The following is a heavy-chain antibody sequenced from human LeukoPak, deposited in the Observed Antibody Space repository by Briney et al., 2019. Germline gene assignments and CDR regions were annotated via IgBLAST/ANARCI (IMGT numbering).Heavy chain of an antibody. D-gene: IGHD3-22*01. CDR1: GGSISSYY. CDR2: ISTSGST. V-gene: IGHV4-4*07. Sequence: SETLSLTCTVSGGSISSYYWSWIRQPAGKGLESIGHISTSGSTNYNPSLKSRVTMSVDTSKNQFTLKLSSVTAADTAVYYCARVRYSDSSVLTRKRSYYFDYWGQGTLVTVSS. CDR3: ARVRYSDSSVLTRKRSYYFDY. J-gene: IGHJ4*02.